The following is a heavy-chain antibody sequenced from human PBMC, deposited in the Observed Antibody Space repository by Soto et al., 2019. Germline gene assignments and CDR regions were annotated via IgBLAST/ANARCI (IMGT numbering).Heavy chain of an antibody. Sequence: PGVSLKISCEGSGYPFYGHWIAWVRQTPGKGLEWMGIIYPDDSQTKYSPSFRGQVTMSVDKSINTAYLQWSSLKASDSATYYCARFGAPARSHNWFDVWGQGILVTVSS. J-gene: IGHJ5*02. CDR3: ARFGAPARSHNWFDV. CDR2: IYPDDSQT. D-gene: IGHD3-16*01. V-gene: IGHV5-51*01. CDR1: GYPFYGHW.